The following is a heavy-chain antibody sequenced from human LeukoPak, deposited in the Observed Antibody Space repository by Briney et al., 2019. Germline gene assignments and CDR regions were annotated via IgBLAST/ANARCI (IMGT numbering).Heavy chain of an antibody. V-gene: IGHV3-30*02. D-gene: IGHD4-23*01. CDR2: IRYDGSNK. Sequence: PGGSLRLSCAASGFIFNSYGMHWVRQAPGKGLEWVAFIRYDGSNKYYADSVKGRFTISRDNSKNTLYLQMNSLRAEDTAVYYCAKDGYGGNSGAFDDADYWGQGTLVTVSS. J-gene: IGHJ4*02. CDR1: GFIFNSYG. CDR3: AKDGYGGNSGAFDDADY.